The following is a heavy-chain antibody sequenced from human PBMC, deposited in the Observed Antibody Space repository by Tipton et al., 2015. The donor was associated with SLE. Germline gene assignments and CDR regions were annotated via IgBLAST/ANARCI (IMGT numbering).Heavy chain of an antibody. J-gene: IGHJ2*01. CDR1: GGSIRSSSYY. D-gene: IGHD6-25*01. CDR2: IYYSGNT. CDR3: ARRVVAAARDWSFGL. Sequence: TLSLTCTVSGGSIRSSSYYWGWIPQPPGKGLEWIGSIYYSGNTYYNPSLKSRVTISVDTSKNQFSLKLSSVTSADTAVYYCARRVVAAARDWSFGLWGGGTLGTVSA. V-gene: IGHV4-39*07.